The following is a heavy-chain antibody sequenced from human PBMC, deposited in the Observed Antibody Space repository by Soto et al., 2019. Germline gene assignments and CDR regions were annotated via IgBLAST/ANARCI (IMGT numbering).Heavy chain of an antibody. V-gene: IGHV4-4*02. J-gene: IGHJ5*02. CDR2: IYHSGST. CDR3: ASVGSDYDNSGYYLP. Sequence: WVRQPPGKGLEWIGEIYHSGSTTYNPSLKSRATISVDKSENQFSLRLKSVTAADTAVYYCASVGSDYDNSGYYLPWGQGTLVTVSS. D-gene: IGHD3-22*01.